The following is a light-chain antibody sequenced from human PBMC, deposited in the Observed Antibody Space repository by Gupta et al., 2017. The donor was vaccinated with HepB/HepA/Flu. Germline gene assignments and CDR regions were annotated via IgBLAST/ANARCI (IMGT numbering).Light chain of an antibody. CDR3: QQYANLPFT. CDR2: DAS. V-gene: IGKV1-33*01. J-gene: IGKJ5*01. Sequence: DIQMTQSPSSMSASVGDRVTITCQASQDMSNYLNWYQQKPGKAPKLLIYDASNLETGVPSRFSGSGSGTDFTFTISSLQPEDIATYYCQQYANLPFTFGQGTRLEIK. CDR1: QDMSNY.